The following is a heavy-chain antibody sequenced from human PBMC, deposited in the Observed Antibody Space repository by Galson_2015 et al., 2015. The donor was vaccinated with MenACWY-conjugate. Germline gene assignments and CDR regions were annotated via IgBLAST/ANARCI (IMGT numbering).Heavy chain of an antibody. CDR2: VNSDGSGT. J-gene: IGHJ6*03. D-gene: IGHD3-16*01. CDR3: ARSYVPGSDRKNYYMDV. CDR1: GFTFSSYW. Sequence: SLRLSCAASGFTFSSYWMHWVRQAPGKGLVWVSRVNSDGSGTGYADSVKGRFTISRDNAKNMLLLQMNSPKVEDTAVYYCARSYVPGSDRKNYYMDVWGRGTTVTVSS. V-gene: IGHV3-74*01.